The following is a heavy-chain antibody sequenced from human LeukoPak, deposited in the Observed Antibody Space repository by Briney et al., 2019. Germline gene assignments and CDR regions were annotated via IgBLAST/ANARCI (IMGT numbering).Heavy chain of an antibody. CDR3: GRFTRSGDSVY. D-gene: IGHD7-27*01. CDR1: GFTFSSYS. Sequence: WGSLTLSCAASGFTFSSYSMNWVRQAPGKGLEWVSYISSSSSTICCADSVKGRFAISRDNAENSLYLQMNSLKAEDTAVYYCGRFTRSGDSVYWGHGKLFTVSS. V-gene: IGHV3-48*04. J-gene: IGHJ4*01. CDR2: ISSSSSTI.